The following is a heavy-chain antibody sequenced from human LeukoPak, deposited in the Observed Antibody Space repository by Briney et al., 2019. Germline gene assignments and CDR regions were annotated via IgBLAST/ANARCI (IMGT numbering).Heavy chain of an antibody. CDR2: IYYSGST. CDR1: GGSTSSSSYY. D-gene: IGHD3-22*01. CDR3: ARTGYYDSSGYYAFDI. Sequence: PSETLSLTCTVSGGSTSSSSYYWGWIRQPPGKGLEWIGSIYYSGSTYYNPSLKSRVTISVDTSKNQFSLKLSSVTAADTAVYYCARTGYYDSSGYYAFDIWGQGTMVTVS. V-gene: IGHV4-39*07. J-gene: IGHJ3*02.